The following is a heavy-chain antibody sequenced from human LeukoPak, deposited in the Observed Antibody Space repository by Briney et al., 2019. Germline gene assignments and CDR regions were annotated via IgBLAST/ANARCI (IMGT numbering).Heavy chain of an antibody. J-gene: IGHJ4*02. CDR1: GYTLSRDG. CDR2: ISAYNGNT. D-gene: IGHD6-19*01. Sequence: GSPWVSPEQSGYTLSRDGTSSGPHSPEQRLEWRGWISAYNGNTNYAQKLQGRVTMTTDTSKSIAYMKLRSLRSDDTAVYYCARPPPSSGWYWTDYWGQGTLVTVSS. CDR3: ARPPPSSGWYWTDY. V-gene: IGHV1-18*01.